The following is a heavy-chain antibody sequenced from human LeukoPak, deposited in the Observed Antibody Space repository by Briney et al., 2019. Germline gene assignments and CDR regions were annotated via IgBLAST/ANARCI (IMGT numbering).Heavy chain of an antibody. D-gene: IGHD3-22*01. CDR3: ATHERYYYDSSGYSPAGSFDY. J-gene: IGHJ4*02. CDR2: IGGSGGST. Sequence: GGSLRLSCAASGFTFSSYWMHWVRQAPGKGLEWVSAIGGSGGSTYYADSVKGRFTISRDNSKNTLYLQMNSLRAEGTAVYYCATHERYYYDSSGYSPAGSFDYWGQGTLVTVSS. V-gene: IGHV3-23*01. CDR1: GFTFSSYW.